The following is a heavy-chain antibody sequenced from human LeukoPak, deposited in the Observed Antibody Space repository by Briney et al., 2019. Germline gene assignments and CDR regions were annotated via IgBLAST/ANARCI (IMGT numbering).Heavy chain of an antibody. J-gene: IGHJ4*02. CDR1: GFTFSSYA. V-gene: IGHV3-30*18. D-gene: IGHD6-19*01. Sequence: TGGSLRLSCAASGFTFSSYAMHWVRQAPGKGLEWVAVISYDGSNKYYADSAKGRFTISRDNPKNTLYLQMNSLRAEDTAVYHCAKDGGSGWYQKSPFDYWGQGTLVNASA. CDR3: AKDGGSGWYQKSPFDY. CDR2: ISYDGSNK.